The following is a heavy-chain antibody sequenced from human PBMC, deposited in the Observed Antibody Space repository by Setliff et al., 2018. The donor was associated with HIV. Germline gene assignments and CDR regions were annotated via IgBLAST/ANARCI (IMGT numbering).Heavy chain of an antibody. V-gene: IGHV3-21*06. CDR2: ISTSSSYI. CDR3: AKDSSGSYWYYYYYMDV. Sequence: PGGSLRLSCAASGFTFSSYWMHWVRQAPGKGLVWVSSISTSSSYIYYADSVKGRFTISRDNARNSVYLQMNSLRAEDTAVYYCAKDSSGSYWYYYYYMDVWGKGTTVTVSS. D-gene: IGHD1-26*01. CDR1: GFTFSSYW. J-gene: IGHJ6*03.